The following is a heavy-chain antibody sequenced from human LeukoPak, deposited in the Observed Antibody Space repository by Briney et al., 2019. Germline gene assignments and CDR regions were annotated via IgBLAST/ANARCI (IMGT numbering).Heavy chain of an antibody. CDR3: ARDGGLGNNWFDP. CDR2: VNSDESRT. D-gene: IGHD3-16*01. Sequence: GGSLRPSCAASGFTFTSYWMHWVRQAPGKGLVWVSRVNSDESRTSYVDSVKGRFTISRDNAKNTLYLQMNSLRVEDTAVYYCARDGGLGNNWFDPWGQGALVTVSS. CDR1: GFTFTSYW. V-gene: IGHV3-74*01. J-gene: IGHJ5*01.